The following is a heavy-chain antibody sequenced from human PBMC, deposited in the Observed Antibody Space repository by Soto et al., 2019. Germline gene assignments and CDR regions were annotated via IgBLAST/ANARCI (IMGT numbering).Heavy chain of an antibody. V-gene: IGHV3-23*01. Sequence: EVLLLESGGGLVHPGGSLRLSCAGSGFSFRSYAIAWVRQAPGKGLEWVSAISGDAATTSYAESVKGRFAISRDNSKSTLYLQMSCLRVEDTAVYYCARDRFRTASSCYFTWGQGTLVTVSS. J-gene: IGHJ5*02. D-gene: IGHD2-2*01. CDR1: GFSFRSYA. CDR3: ARDRFRTASSCYFT. CDR2: ISGDAATT.